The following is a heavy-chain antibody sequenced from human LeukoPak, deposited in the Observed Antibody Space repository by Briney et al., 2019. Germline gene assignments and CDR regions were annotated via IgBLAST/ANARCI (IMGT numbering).Heavy chain of an antibody. D-gene: IGHD2-21*02. CDR1: GFTFSGHY. Sequence: ASVKVSCKASGFTFSGHYIHWVRQAPGQGLEWMGYINPHSGGTSSPQKFQGRVTMTTDTSISAVYMELSSLTSDDTAMYYCVREGNELLSKNFDYSGQGSLVTVSS. CDR2: INPHSGGT. CDR3: VREGNELLSKNFDY. J-gene: IGHJ4*02. V-gene: IGHV1-2*02.